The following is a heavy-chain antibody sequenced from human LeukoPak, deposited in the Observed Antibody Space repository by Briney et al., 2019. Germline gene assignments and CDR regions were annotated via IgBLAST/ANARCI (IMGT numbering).Heavy chain of an antibody. CDR3: AKWRGSSGWYRRSAFDI. V-gene: IGHV3-74*01. J-gene: IGHJ3*02. D-gene: IGHD6-19*01. CDR2: ISPTGSTT. CDR1: GFSFSGHW. Sequence: GGSLRLSCTASGFSFSGHWMHWARQLPGKGLVWVSRISPTGSTTSYADSVKGRFTVSRDNSKNTLYLQMNSLRAEDTAVYYCAKWRGSSGWYRRSAFDIWGQGTMVTVSS.